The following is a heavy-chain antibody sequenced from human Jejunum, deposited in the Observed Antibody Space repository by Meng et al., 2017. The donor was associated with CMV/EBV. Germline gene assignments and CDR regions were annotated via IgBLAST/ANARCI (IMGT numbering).Heavy chain of an antibody. Sequence: GGSLSGYLWSSVRPPPGKGLGGVGYIYYGGSTNYEPSLESRVTISVDTTKNQFSLKVSSVTAADTAVYYCARIGLVRGPKPYGMDVWGQGTTVTVSS. J-gene: IGHJ6*02. D-gene: IGHD3-10*01. V-gene: IGHV4-59*01. CDR3: ARIGLVRGPKPYGMDV. CDR2: IYYGGST. CDR1: GGSLSGYL.